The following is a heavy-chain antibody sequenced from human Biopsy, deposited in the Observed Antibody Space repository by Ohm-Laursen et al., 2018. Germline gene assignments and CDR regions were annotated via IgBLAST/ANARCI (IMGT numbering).Heavy chain of an antibody. CDR2: ISNDGDIK. J-gene: IGHJ4*02. CDR1: GFAFSSYG. D-gene: IGHD3-22*01. CDR3: AKDRFPYTSGYSSVFEY. Sequence: SLRLSCTASGFAFSSYGMHWVRQAPGKGLEWVSLISNDGDIKYSADSMEGRFTISRDNSRNTLFLQMNSLKAEDTAVYYCAKDRFPYTSGYSSVFEYWGQGTLVTVSS. V-gene: IGHV3-30*18.